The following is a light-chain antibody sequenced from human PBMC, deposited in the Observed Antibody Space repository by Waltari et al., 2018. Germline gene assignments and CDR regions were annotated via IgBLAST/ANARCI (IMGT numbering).Light chain of an antibody. Sequence: EIVLTQSPGTLSLSPGERATLSCRASQSVSRTLAWYQQKPGKAPRLLIYDASTWATGIPDRFSGSGSGTDFSLTISRLEPEDFAVYYCQKYGTLPATFGQGTKVQIK. V-gene: IGKV3-20*01. CDR2: DAS. J-gene: IGKJ1*01. CDR3: QKYGTLPAT. CDR1: QSVSRT.